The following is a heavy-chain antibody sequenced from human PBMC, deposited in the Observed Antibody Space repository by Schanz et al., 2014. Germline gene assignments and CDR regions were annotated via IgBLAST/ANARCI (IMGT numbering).Heavy chain of an antibody. Sequence: EVQLEVSGGGLVQPGGSLRLSCEASGFNVGNNYMSWVRQPPGKGLECISTIYSRGGTFHADSVKGRFTISRDKSKNTLYLEMNSLRVEDTAVYYCARDLIRKSELRGFDYWGQGTLVTVSS. CDR3: ARDLIRKSELRGFDY. J-gene: IGHJ4*02. CDR1: GFNVGNNY. CDR2: IYSRGGT. V-gene: IGHV3-66*01. D-gene: IGHD1-26*01.